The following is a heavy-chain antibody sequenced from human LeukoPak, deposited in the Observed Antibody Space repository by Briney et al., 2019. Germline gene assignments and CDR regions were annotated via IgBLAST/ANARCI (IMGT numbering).Heavy chain of an antibody. V-gene: IGHV3-30*04. CDR2: ISYDGSNK. Sequence: PGRSLRLSCAASGFTFSSYAMHWVRQAPGKGLEWVAVISYDGSNKYYADSVKGRFTISRDNSKNTLYLQMNSLRAEDTAVYYCASPPGRVVVVPAASGGGYWGQGTLVTVSS. J-gene: IGHJ4*02. D-gene: IGHD2-2*01. CDR1: GFTFSSYA. CDR3: ASPPGRVVVVPAASGGGY.